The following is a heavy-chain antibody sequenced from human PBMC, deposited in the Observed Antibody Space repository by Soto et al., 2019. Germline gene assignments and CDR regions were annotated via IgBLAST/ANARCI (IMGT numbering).Heavy chain of an antibody. V-gene: IGHV3-21*01. CDR1: GFTFSSYS. J-gene: IGHJ4*02. CDR3: ARDYSGYDFGLDY. D-gene: IGHD5-12*01. Sequence: EVQLVESGGGLVKPGGSLRLSCAASGFTFSSYSMNWVRQAPGKGLEWVSSISSSSYIYYADSVKGRFTISRDNAKNSLYLQMNSLRAEDTAVYYCARDYSGYDFGLDYWGQGTLVTVSS. CDR2: ISSSSYI.